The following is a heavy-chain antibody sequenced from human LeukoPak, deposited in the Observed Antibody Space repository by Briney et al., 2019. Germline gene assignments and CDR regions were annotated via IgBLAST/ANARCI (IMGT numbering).Heavy chain of an antibody. J-gene: IGHJ3*02. Sequence: GGSLRLSCAASGFTFSSYAMHWVRQAPGKGLEWVAVISYNGSNKYYADSVKGRFTISRDNSKNTLYLQMNSLRAEDTAVYYCARDSVIVGAYSAFDIWGQGTMVTVSS. D-gene: IGHD1-26*01. V-gene: IGHV3-30-3*01. CDR1: GFTFSSYA. CDR2: ISYNGSNK. CDR3: ARDSVIVGAYSAFDI.